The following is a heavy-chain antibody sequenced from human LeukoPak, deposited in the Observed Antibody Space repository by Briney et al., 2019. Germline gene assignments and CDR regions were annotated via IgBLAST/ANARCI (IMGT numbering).Heavy chain of an antibody. V-gene: IGHV3-30*18. Sequence: PGGSLRLSCAASGFTFSSYGMHWVRQAPGKGLEWVAVISYDGSNKYYADSVKGRFTISRDNSKNTLYLQMNSLRAEDTAVYYCAKDLKPRYWYSSGWEGIGFDYWGQGTLVTVSS. D-gene: IGHD6-19*01. CDR3: AKDLKPRYWYSSGWEGIGFDY. J-gene: IGHJ4*02. CDR1: GFTFSSYG. CDR2: ISYDGSNK.